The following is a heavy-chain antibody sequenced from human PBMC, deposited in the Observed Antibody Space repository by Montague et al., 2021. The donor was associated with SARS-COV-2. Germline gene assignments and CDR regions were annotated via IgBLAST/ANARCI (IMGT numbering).Heavy chain of an antibody. CDR2: INHRGTS. D-gene: IGHD3-22*01. CDR1: GGSFSDNY. J-gene: IGHJ4*02. Sequence: SETLSLTCAVYGGSFSDNYWSWIRKPSGKGLEWIGEINHRGTSNYNPSLKSRVSISVDTSKNQFSLYLGSVTAADTAVYYCARGRQHFNMIVVVMTGGEYYFDYWGQGTLVTVSS. CDR3: ARGRQHFNMIVVVMTGGEYYFDY. V-gene: IGHV4-34*01.